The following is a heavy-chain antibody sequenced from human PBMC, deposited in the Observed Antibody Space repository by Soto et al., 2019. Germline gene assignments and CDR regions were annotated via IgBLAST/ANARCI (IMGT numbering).Heavy chain of an antibody. CDR3: TTEGEYYYDSSGYLY. Sequence: SLRLSCAASGFTFSNAWMSWVRQAPGKGLEWVGRIKSKTDGGTTDYAAPVKGRFTISRDDSKNTLYLQMNSLKTEDTAVYYCTTEGEYYYDSSGYLYWGQGTLVTVSS. CDR2: IKSKTDGGTT. J-gene: IGHJ4*02. D-gene: IGHD3-22*01. V-gene: IGHV3-15*01. CDR1: GFTFSNAW.